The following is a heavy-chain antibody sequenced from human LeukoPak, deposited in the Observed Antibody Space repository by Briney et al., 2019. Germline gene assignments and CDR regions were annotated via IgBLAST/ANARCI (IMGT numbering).Heavy chain of an antibody. CDR1: GGSISSSSYY. CDR3: ARQSYGSGY. CDR2: IYYSGST. V-gene: IGHV4-39*01. Sequence: SETLSLTCTVSGGSISSSSYYWGWIRQPPGKGLEWIGSIYYSGSTYYNPSLKSRVTLSVGTSKNQFSLKLSSVTAADTAVYYCARQSYGSGYWGQGTLVTVSS. J-gene: IGHJ4*02. D-gene: IGHD3-10*01.